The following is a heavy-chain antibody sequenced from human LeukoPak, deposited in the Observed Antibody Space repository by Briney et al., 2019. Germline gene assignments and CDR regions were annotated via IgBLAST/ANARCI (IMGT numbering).Heavy chain of an antibody. CDR3: ARHDSSGWYFRY. V-gene: IGHV4-34*01. J-gene: IGHJ4*02. CDR2: INHSGST. CDR1: GGSFSGYY. Sequence: SETLSLTCAVYGGSFSGYYWSWIRQPPGKGLEWIREINHSGSTNYNPSLKSRVTISVDTSKNQFSLKLSSVTAADTAVYYCARHDSSGWYFRYWGQGTLVTVSS. D-gene: IGHD6-19*01.